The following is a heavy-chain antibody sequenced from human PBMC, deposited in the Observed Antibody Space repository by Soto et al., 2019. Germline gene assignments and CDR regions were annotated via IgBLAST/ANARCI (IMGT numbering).Heavy chain of an antibody. Sequence: QVQLVQSGAEVKKPGSSVKVSCKASGGTFSSYAISWVRPAPGHGLAWMGGIIPLFGTANYAQKFQGRVTINAEKTTSTAYMELSSLRSEDTAVYYWARGEYSGSYGPLDYWGQGTLVTVSS. CDR2: IIPLFGTA. CDR1: GGTFSSYA. J-gene: IGHJ4*02. CDR3: ARGEYSGSYGPLDY. D-gene: IGHD1-26*01. V-gene: IGHV1-69*06.